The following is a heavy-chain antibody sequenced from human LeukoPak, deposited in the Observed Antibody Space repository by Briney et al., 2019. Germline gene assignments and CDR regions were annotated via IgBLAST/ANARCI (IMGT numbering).Heavy chain of an antibody. Sequence: SETLSLTCTVSGGSINSYYWSWIRQPPGKGLEWIGFISYSGSTGYRPSLKSRVSISVDTSKNQFSLKLSSVTAADTAVYYCARGGGYDWGVFDYWGQGTLVTVSS. D-gene: IGHD5-12*01. V-gene: IGHV4-59*01. CDR2: ISYSGST. CDR3: ARGGGYDWGVFDY. J-gene: IGHJ4*02. CDR1: GGSINSYY.